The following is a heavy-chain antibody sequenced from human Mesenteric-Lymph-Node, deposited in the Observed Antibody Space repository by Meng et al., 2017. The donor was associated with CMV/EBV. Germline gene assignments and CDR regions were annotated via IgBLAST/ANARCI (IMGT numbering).Heavy chain of an antibody. J-gene: IGHJ4*02. Sequence: GESLKISCAASGFTFSSYAMSWVRQAPGKGLEWVSAISGSGGSTYYADSVKGRFTISRDNSKNTLYLQMNSLRAEDTALYYCAKASSLYSSSSAGFCDYWGQGTLVTVSS. V-gene: IGHV3-23*01. CDR3: AKASSLYSSSSAGFCDY. CDR1: GFTFSSYA. CDR2: ISGSGGST. D-gene: IGHD6-6*01.